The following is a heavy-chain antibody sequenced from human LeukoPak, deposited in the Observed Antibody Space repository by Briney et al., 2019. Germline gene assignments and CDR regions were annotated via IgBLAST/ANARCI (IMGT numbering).Heavy chain of an antibody. Sequence: GGSLRLSCAASGFTFSRYWMSWVRQAPGKGLEWVANIKQDGSEKYYVDSVKGRFTISRDNAKNSLYLQMNSLRAEDTAVYYCARGRKLWFGELTRGYYYYYMDVWGKGTTVTISS. D-gene: IGHD3-10*01. CDR1: GFTFSRYW. J-gene: IGHJ6*03. CDR3: ARGRKLWFGELTRGYYYYYMDV. CDR2: IKQDGSEK. V-gene: IGHV3-7*01.